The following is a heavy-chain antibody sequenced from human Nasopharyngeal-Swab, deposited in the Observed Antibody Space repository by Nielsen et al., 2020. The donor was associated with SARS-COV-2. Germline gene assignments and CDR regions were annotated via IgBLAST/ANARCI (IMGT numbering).Heavy chain of an antibody. Sequence: GESLKISCAASGFTFSNYAMHWVRQAPGKGLEWVAVIWHDGSNKYYADSVKGRFTISRDNSKNTLYLQMNSLRAEGTAVYYCARDLTPMVIIYAFDMWGQGTMVTVSS. CDR2: IWHDGSNK. J-gene: IGHJ3*02. D-gene: IGHD5-18*01. V-gene: IGHV3-33*01. CDR1: GFTFSNYA. CDR3: ARDLTPMVIIYAFDM.